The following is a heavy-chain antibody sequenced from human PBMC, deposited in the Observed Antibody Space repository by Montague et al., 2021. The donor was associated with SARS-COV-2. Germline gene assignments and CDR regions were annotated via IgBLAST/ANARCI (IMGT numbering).Heavy chain of an antibody. CDR3: ARGPVDDNCSGGSCYSRYYYGMDV. CDR1: GGSFSGYY. J-gene: IGHJ6*02. D-gene: IGHD2-15*01. CDR2: INHSGSN. Sequence: SETLSLTCAVYGGSFSGYYWSWIRQPPGKGLEWIGEINHSGSNNXXPSLNSGVTISVDTSKNQFSLQLSSVTAADTAVYYCARGPVDDNCSGGSCYSRYYYGMDVWGQGTTVTVSS. V-gene: IGHV4-34*01.